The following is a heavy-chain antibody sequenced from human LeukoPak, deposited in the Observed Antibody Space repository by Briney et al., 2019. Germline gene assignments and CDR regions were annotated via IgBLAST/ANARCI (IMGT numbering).Heavy chain of an antibody. Sequence: GGSLRLSCAASGFTFSSYAMHWVRQAPGKGLGWVAVISYDGSNKYYADSVKGRFTISRDNSKNTLYLQMNSLRAEDTAVYYCAREYYYDSSANGFDYWGQGTLVTVSS. CDR2: ISYDGSNK. J-gene: IGHJ4*02. CDR3: AREYYYDSSANGFDY. V-gene: IGHV3-30-3*01. D-gene: IGHD3-22*01. CDR1: GFTFSSYA.